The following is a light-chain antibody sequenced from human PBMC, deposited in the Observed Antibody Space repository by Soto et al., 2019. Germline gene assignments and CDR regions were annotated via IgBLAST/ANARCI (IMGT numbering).Light chain of an antibody. V-gene: IGKV1-39*01. CDR2: AAS. Sequence: DIQMPQSPSSLSASVGDRVTITCRASQSISSYLNWYQQKPGKAPKLLIYAASSLQSGVPSRFSGSGSGTDFTLTISSLQPEDFATYYCQQRDSTPRTFGHGNKVDIK. J-gene: IGKJ1*01. CDR1: QSISSY. CDR3: QQRDSTPRT.